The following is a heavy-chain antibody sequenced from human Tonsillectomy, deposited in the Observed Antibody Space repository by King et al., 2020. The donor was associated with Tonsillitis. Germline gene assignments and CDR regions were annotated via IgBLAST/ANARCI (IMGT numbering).Heavy chain of an antibody. Sequence: QLVQSGPEVKKPGASVKVSCKASGYTFSNYGITWVRQAPGQGLEWMGWISVYSGDINYSQKVHCRVTMTTDTSTNTAYMELRSLRSDDTAIYYCTRDKAVGAMDYWGQGTLVTVSS. CDR2: ISVYSGDI. CDR3: TRDKAVGAMDY. CDR1: GYTFSNYG. V-gene: IGHV1-18*01. D-gene: IGHD1-26*01. J-gene: IGHJ4*02.